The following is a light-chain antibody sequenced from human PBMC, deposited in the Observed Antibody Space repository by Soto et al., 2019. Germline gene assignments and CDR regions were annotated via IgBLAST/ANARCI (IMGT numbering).Light chain of an antibody. V-gene: IGKV3-20*01. CDR3: QQYFTSPT. CDR2: GAS. CDR1: QSVTSTY. J-gene: IGKJ4*01. Sequence: EIVLTQSPGTLSLSPGERATLSCRARQSVTSTYLAWYQHKPGQAPRLLIYGASSRATGFPDRFSGSRSGTFFTLTISRLEPEDFAVYYCQQYFTSPTFGGRTKVDIK.